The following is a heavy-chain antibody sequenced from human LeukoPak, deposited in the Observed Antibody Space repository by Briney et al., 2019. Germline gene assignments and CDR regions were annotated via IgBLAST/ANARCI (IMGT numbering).Heavy chain of an antibody. V-gene: IGHV3-7*05. CDR1: GFTFSSYW. J-gene: IGHJ6*02. Sequence: GGSLRLSCAASGFTFSSYWMSWVRQAPGKGREWVANIKQDGGEKYYVDSVKGRFTISRDKAKNSLYVQMNSLRAEDTAVYYCSRSSKAESTRYSSGWYSGPPYYYGMDVWGQGTTVTVSS. CDR2: IKQDGGEK. D-gene: IGHD6-19*01. CDR3: SRSSKAESTRYSSGWYSGPPYYYGMDV.